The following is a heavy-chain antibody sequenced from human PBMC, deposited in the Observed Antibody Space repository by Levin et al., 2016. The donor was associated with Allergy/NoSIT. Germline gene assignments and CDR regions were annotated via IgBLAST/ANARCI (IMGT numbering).Heavy chain of an antibody. D-gene: IGHD6-19*01. CDR3: AKGRRGKAVAGTDY. Sequence: VRQAPGKGLEWVAVISYDGSNKYYADSVKGRFTISRDNSKNTLYLQMNSLRAEDTAVYYCAKGRRGKAVAGTDYWGQGTLVTVSS. J-gene: IGHJ4*02. V-gene: IGHV3-30*18. CDR2: ISYDGSNK.